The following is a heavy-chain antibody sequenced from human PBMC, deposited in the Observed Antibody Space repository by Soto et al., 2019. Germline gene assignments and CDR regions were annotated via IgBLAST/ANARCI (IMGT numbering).Heavy chain of an antibody. CDR1: GGSISSYY. V-gene: IGHV4-59*01. D-gene: IGHD6-13*01. CDR2: IYYSGST. Sequence: SETLSLTCTVSGGSISSYYWSWIRQPPGKGLEWIGYIYYSGSTNYNPSLKSRVTISVDTSKNQFSLKLSSVTAADTAVYYCARGVAAAEFDYWGQGTLVTVSS. CDR3: ARGVAAAEFDY. J-gene: IGHJ4*02.